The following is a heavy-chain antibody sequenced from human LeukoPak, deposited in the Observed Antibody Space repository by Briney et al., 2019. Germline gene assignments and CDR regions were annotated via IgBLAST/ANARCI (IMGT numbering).Heavy chain of an antibody. J-gene: IGHJ4*02. CDR3: ARVENLLPPNY. Sequence: SETLSLTCAVYGGSFSGYYWGWIRQPPGKGLEWIGEINHSGSTDYNPSVKSRVTISVDTSKNQFSLKLSSVTAADTAVYYCARVENLLPPNYWGQGTLVTVSS. V-gene: IGHV4-34*01. CDR1: GGSFSGYY. D-gene: IGHD3-22*01. CDR2: INHSGST.